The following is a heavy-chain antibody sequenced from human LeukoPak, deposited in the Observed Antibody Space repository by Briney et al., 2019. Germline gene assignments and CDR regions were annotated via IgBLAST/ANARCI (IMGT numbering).Heavy chain of an antibody. CDR3: SAGVGRTDFDY. Sequence: GGSLRLSCVASGFSFSNAWMNWVRQAPGKGQEWVGGIKSKTDDGTRDCAAPVKGRFIISRDDSKNTLYLQMSSLKIEDPAVYYCSAGVGRTDFDYWGQGTLVTVSA. D-gene: IGHD1/OR15-1a*01. J-gene: IGHJ4*02. CDR2: IKSKTDDGTR. CDR1: GFSFSNAW. V-gene: IGHV3-15*07.